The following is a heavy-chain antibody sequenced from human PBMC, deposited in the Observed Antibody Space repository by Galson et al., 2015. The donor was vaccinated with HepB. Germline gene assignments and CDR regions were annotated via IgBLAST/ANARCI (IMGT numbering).Heavy chain of an antibody. Sequence: SLRLSCAASGFTFAKFPMHWVRQAPGRGLEWLTFISFDGRDAYYADSVKGRFTVSRDNSQNMLYLQMDNLSIEDSAVYFCARHGVNYGDYVWYSDLWGRGTQVTVSS. D-gene: IGHD4-17*01. CDR3: ARHGVNYGDYVWYSDL. CDR2: ISFDGRDA. CDR1: GFTFAKFP. V-gene: IGHV3-30*04. J-gene: IGHJ2*01.